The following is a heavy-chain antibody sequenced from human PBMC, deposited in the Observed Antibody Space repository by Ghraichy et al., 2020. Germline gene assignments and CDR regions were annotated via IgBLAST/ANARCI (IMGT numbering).Heavy chain of an antibody. Sequence: GGSLRLSCAASGFTFSSSAMSWLRQAPGKGLEWVSFITTNGGSTYYADSVKGRLAISRDNSKNTLYLQMNSLRPEDTAVYYCAKASGGGTGFDSWGQGTLVTVSS. CDR2: ITTNGGST. D-gene: IGHD1-26*01. CDR1: GFTFSSSA. V-gene: IGHV3-23*01. CDR3: AKASGGGTGFDS. J-gene: IGHJ4*02.